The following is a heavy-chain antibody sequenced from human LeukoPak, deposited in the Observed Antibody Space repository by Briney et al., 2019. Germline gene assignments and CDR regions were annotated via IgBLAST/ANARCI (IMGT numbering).Heavy chain of an antibody. CDR1: GGSFSGYY. V-gene: IGHV4-34*01. J-gene: IGHJ5*02. Sequence: PSETLSLTCAVYGGSFSGYYWSWIRQAPGKGLEWIGEINNSGRTNYNPSVKSGVTISIDTSKNQFSLRLSSVTVADTAVYYCARGSAYGFDPWGQGTLVIVSS. D-gene: IGHD3-10*01. CDR3: ARGSAYGFDP. CDR2: INNSGRT.